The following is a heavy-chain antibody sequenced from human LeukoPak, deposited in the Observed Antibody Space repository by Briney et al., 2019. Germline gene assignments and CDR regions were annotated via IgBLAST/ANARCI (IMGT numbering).Heavy chain of an antibody. CDR3: ARDWSGSDANNWFDP. J-gene: IGHJ5*02. Sequence: GASVKVSCKASGYTFTSYDINWVRQATGQGLEWMGWMNPNSGNTGYAQKFQGRVTMTRNTSISTAYMELSSLKSEDTAVYYCARDWSGSDANNWFDPWGQGTLVTVSS. V-gene: IGHV1-8*01. D-gene: IGHD1-26*01. CDR1: GYTFTSYD. CDR2: MNPNSGNT.